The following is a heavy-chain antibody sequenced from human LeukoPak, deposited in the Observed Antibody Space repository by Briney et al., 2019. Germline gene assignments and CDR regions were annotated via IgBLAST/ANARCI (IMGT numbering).Heavy chain of an antibody. J-gene: IGHJ4*02. V-gene: IGHV3-23*01. CDR3: AKYDRRTGSDS. CDR1: GLTFSSDA. Sequence: GGSLRLSCSASGLTFSSDAMRWVRQAPGKGLEWGSASSGSGGSTYYADSVKGRFTISRDNSKNTLYLQMNSLRAEDTAVYYCAKYDRRTGSDSWGQGTLVTVSS. CDR2: SSGSGGST. D-gene: IGHD3-10*01.